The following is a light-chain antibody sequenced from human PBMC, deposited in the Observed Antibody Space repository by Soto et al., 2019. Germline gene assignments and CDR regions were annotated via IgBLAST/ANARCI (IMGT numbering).Light chain of an antibody. Sequence: IQMTKSQSSLSASVGDRVTITCRASQSISSWLAWYQQKPGKAPKLLIYKASSLESGVPSRFSGSGSGTEFTLTISSLQPDDFAAYYCQQYNSYWTFGQGTKVAIK. J-gene: IGKJ1*01. V-gene: IGKV1-5*03. CDR1: QSISSW. CDR2: KAS. CDR3: QQYNSYWT.